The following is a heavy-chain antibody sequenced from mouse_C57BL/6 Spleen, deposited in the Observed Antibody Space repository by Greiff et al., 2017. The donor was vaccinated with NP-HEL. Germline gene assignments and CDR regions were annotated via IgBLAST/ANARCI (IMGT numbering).Heavy chain of an antibody. J-gene: IGHJ3*01. Sequence: QVQLQQSGAELVKPGASVKISCKASGYAFSSYWMNWVKQRPGKGLEWIGQIYPGDGDTNYNGKFKGKATLTADKSSSTAYMQLSSLTSEDSAVYFCARDYGSSPPWFAYWGQGTLVTVSA. CDR1: GYAFSSYW. V-gene: IGHV1-80*01. CDR2: IYPGDGDT. CDR3: ARDYGSSPPWFAY. D-gene: IGHD1-1*01.